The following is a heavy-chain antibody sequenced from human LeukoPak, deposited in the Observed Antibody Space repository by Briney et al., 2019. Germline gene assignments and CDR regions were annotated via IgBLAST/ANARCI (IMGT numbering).Heavy chain of an antibody. D-gene: IGHD3-3*01. Sequence: PSETLSLTCTVSGGSNSSYYWSWIRQPAAKGLEWIGRIYTSGSTNYNPSLKSRVTMSVDTPKNQFSLKLSSVTAADTAVYYCARCLSYYDFWSGSFDIWGQGTMVTVSS. J-gene: IGHJ3*02. CDR3: ARCLSYYDFWSGSFDI. CDR1: GGSNSSYY. V-gene: IGHV4-4*07. CDR2: IYTSGST.